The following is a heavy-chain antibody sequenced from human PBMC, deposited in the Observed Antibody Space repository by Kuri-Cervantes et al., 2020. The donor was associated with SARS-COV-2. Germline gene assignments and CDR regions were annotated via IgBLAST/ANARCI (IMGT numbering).Heavy chain of an antibody. CDR2: INHSGST. D-gene: IGHD5-18*01. CDR3: ASVGGYSYGGFDY. CDR1: GGSFSGYY. V-gene: IGHV4-34*01. Sequence: SQTLSLTCAVYGGSFSGYYWSWIRQTPGKGLEWIGEINHSGSTNYNPSLKSRVTISVDTSKNQFSLKLSSVTAADTAVYYCASVGGYSYGGFDYWGQGTLVTVSS. J-gene: IGHJ4*02.